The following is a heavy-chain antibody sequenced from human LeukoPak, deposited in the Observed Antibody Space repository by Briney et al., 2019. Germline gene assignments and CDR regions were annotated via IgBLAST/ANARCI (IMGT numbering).Heavy chain of an antibody. Sequence: LGASVTVSCKASGYTFTGYYMHWVRQAPGQGLEWMGWINPNSGGTNYAQKFQGRVTMTRDTSISTAYMELSRLRSDDTAVYYCARAYYDILTGYSPANYWGQGTLVTVSS. D-gene: IGHD3-9*01. V-gene: IGHV1-2*03. CDR1: GYTFTGYY. CDR2: INPNSGGT. J-gene: IGHJ4*02. CDR3: ARAYYDILTGYSPANY.